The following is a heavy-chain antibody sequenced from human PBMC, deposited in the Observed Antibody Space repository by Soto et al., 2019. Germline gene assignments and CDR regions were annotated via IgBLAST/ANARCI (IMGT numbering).Heavy chain of an antibody. Sequence: SETLSLTCIVSVASISGYYWSWMRQPAGQALEWIGRVYVTGTTYFNPSLKSRVTMSVDTSNNQVSLKLSSVTAADSAIYYCARDGEYTSGWYSFDYWGPGTLVTVSS. CDR3: ARDGEYTSGWYSFDY. CDR2: VYVTGTT. D-gene: IGHD6-19*01. J-gene: IGHJ4*02. CDR1: VASISGYY. V-gene: IGHV4-4*07.